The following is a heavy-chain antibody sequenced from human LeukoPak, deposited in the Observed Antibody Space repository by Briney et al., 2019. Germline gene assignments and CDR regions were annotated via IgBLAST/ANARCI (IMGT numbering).Heavy chain of an antibody. Sequence: SETLSLTCTVSGGSISSYYWSWLRQPPGKGLEWIGYIYYSGSTNYNPSLKSRVTISVDTSKNQFSLKLSSVTAADTAVYYCARVGGDYGMDVWGQGTTVTVSS. CDR1: GGSISSYY. D-gene: IGHD3-16*01. J-gene: IGHJ6*02. V-gene: IGHV4-59*01. CDR3: ARVGGDYGMDV. CDR2: IYYSGST.